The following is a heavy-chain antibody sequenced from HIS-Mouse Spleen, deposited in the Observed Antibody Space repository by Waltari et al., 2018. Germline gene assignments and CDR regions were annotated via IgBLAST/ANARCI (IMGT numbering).Heavy chain of an antibody. V-gene: IGHV4-39*07. CDR1: GGSISSSSSN. Sequence: QLQLQESGPGLVKPSETPSLTCPVSGGSISSSSSNWVWIRQPPGKGLEWIGSIYYSGSTYYNPSLKSRVTISVDTSKNQFSLKLSSVTAADTAVYYCAREGYSYGYYYYYGMDVWGQGTTVTVSS. CDR2: IYYSGST. D-gene: IGHD5-18*01. J-gene: IGHJ6*02. CDR3: AREGYSYGYYYYYGMDV.